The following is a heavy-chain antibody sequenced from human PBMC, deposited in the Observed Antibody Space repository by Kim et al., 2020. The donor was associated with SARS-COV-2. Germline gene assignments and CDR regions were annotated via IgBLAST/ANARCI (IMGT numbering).Heavy chain of an antibody. D-gene: IGHD3-10*01. Sequence: GGSLRLSCAASGFTFSSYEMNWVRQAPGKGLEWVSYISSSGSTIYYADSEKGRFTISRDNAKNSLYLQMNSLRAEDTAVYYCASQGGRITMVRGLDYWGQGTLVTVSS. CDR2: ISSSGSTI. J-gene: IGHJ4*02. V-gene: IGHV3-48*03. CDR3: ASQGGRITMVRGLDY. CDR1: GFTFSSYE.